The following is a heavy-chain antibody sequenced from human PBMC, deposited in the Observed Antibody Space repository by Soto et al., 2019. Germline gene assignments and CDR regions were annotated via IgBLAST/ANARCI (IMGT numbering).Heavy chain of an antibody. V-gene: IGHV4-39*01. CDR2: IYCDGTT. CDR1: GGSVSSSSYY. J-gene: IGHJ5*02. Sequence: PSETLSLTCTVSGGSVSSSSYYWGWIRQPPGKGLEWIGSIYCDGTTYYNPSLYSRVTISVDTSKNQFTLRLSSVTAADTAVYYCARRDHSNSRGWFDPWGPGTLVTVSS. D-gene: IGHD4-4*01. CDR3: ARRDHSNSRGWFDP.